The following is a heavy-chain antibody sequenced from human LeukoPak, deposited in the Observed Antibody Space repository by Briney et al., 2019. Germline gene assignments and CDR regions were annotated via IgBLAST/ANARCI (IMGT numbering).Heavy chain of an antibody. D-gene: IGHD2-15*01. V-gene: IGHV1-18*01. CDR2: ISAYNGNT. CDR1: GYTFTNYG. CDR3: ASGAYGYCSGGSCYELDY. Sequence: ASVKVSCKASGYTFTNYGISWVRQAPGQGLEWMGWISAYNGNTNYAQNLQGRVTMTTDTSTSTAYTELRSLRSDDTAVYYCASGAYGYCSGGSCYELDYWGQGTLVTVSS. J-gene: IGHJ4*02.